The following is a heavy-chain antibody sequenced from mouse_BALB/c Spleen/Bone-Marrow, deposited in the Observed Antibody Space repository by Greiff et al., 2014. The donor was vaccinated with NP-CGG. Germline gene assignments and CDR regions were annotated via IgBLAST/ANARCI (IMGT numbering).Heavy chain of an antibody. CDR2: INPDSSTI. J-gene: IGHJ3*01. Sequence: EVQVVESGGGLVQPGGSLKLSCAASGFDFSRYWMTWVRQAPGKGLEWIGEINPDSSTINYTPSLKDKFIISRDNAKNTLYLQMSKVRSDDTALYYCARNGYYGWIAYWGQGTPVTVSA. CDR1: GFDFSRYW. V-gene: IGHV4-1*02. CDR3: ARNGYYGWIAY. D-gene: IGHD2-3*01.